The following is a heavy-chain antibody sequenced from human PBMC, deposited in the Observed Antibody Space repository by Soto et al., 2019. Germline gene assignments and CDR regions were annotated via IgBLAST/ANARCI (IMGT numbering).Heavy chain of an antibody. Sequence: SVKVSCKASGGTFSSYAISWVRQAPGQGLEWMGGIIPIFGTANYAQKFQGRVTITADESTSTAYMELSSLRSEDTAVYYCARPLSLAELNYYYYGMDVWGQGTTVTVSS. J-gene: IGHJ6*02. CDR1: GGTFSSYA. CDR3: ARPLSLAELNYYYYGMDV. D-gene: IGHD1-26*01. CDR2: IIPIFGTA. V-gene: IGHV1-69*13.